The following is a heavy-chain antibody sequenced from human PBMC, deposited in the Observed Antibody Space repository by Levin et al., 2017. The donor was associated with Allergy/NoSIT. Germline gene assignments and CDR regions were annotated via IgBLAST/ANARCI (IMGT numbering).Heavy chain of an antibody. V-gene: IGHV3-30*18. J-gene: IGHJ5*02. CDR3: AKDLVLMAEITNWFDP. CDR2: ISYDGSNK. Sequence: GESLKISCAASGFTFSSYGMHWVRQAPGKGLEWVAVISYDGSNKYYADSVKGRFTISRDNSKNTLYLQMNSLRAEDTAVYYWAKDLVLMAEITNWFDPWGQGTLVTVSS. CDR1: GFTFSSYG. D-gene: IGHD2-8*01.